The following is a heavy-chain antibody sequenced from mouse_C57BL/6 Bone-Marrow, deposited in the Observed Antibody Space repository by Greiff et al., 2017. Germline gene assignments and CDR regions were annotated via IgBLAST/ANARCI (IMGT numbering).Heavy chain of an antibody. Sequence: LVESGAELVRPGASVKLSCKASGYTFTDYYINWVKQRPGQGLEWIARIYPGSGNTYYNEKFKGKATLTAEKSSSTAYMQLSSLTSEDSAVYFCALGPFAYWGQGTLVTVSA. CDR3: ALGPFAY. J-gene: IGHJ3*01. V-gene: IGHV1-76*01. CDR1: GYTFTDYY. D-gene: IGHD4-1*01. CDR2: IYPGSGNT.